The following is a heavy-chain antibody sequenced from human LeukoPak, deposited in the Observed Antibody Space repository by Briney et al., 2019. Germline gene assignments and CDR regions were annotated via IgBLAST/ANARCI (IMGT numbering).Heavy chain of an antibody. CDR3: AKHFTSDWPTLSFDS. J-gene: IGHJ4*02. CDR2: LNPSGDTI. D-gene: IGHD6-19*01. CDR1: GFTFNIYA. Sequence: GGSLRLSCAASGFTFNIYAMSWVRQAPGKGLEWVSGLNPSGDTIAYADSVKGRFTISRDNSKNTLYLEINSLRAEDTALYYCAKHFTSDWPTLSFDSWGRGTLVTVSS. V-gene: IGHV3-23*01.